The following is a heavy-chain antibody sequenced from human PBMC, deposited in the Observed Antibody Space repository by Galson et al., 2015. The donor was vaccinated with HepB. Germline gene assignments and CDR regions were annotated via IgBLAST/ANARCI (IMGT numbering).Heavy chain of an antibody. D-gene: IGHD1-26*01. J-gene: IGHJ4*02. CDR2: TYYRSKWYN. CDR1: GDSVSSNSAA. V-gene: IGHV6-1*01. Sequence: CAISGDSVSSNSAAWNWIRQSPSRGLEWLGRTYYRSKWYNDYAVSLKSRITINPDTSKNQFSLKLTSVTAADTAVYYCVREGVGVHWGQGTLVTVSS. CDR3: VREGVGVH.